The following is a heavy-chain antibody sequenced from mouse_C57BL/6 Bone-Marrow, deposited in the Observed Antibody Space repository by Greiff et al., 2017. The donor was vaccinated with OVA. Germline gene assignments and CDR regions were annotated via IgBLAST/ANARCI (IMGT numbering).Heavy chain of an antibody. D-gene: IGHD2-3*01. CDR1: GYTFTSYW. CDR2: IHPNSGST. V-gene: IGHV1-64*01. Sequence: QVQLQQPGAELVKPGASVKLSCKASGYTFTSYWMHWVKQRPGQGLEWIGMIHPNSGSTNYNEKFKGKATLTVDKSSSTAYMQLSSLTSEDSAVYYCARPLLPFAYWGQGTLVTVSA. J-gene: IGHJ3*01. CDR3: ARPLLPFAY.